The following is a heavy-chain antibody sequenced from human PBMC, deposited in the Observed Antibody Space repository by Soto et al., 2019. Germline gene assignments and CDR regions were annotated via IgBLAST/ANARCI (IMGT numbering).Heavy chain of an antibody. V-gene: IGHV3-48*01. CDR2: ISSSSSTI. CDR1: GFTFSSYS. D-gene: IGHD6-6*01. J-gene: IGHJ4*02. CDR3: ARASLDSSSTPYDY. Sequence: EVQLVESGGGLVQPGGSLRLSCAASGFTFSSYSMNWVRQAPGKGLEWVSYISSSSSTIYYADSVKGRFTISRDNAKNSLYLQMISLRAEDTAVYYCARASLDSSSTPYDYWGQGTLVTVSS.